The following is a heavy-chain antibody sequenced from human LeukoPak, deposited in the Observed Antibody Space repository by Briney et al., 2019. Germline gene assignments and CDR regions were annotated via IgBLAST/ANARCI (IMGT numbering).Heavy chain of an antibody. CDR3: AKDVVPVAMLGWFDH. D-gene: IGHD2-2*01. Sequence: PGGSLRLSWTASGFTVSSYAMNWVRQAPGKWLEWVSGIGAVGTFTYYADSVKGRFTISRDNSRNTLYLQMHSMRAEDTAVYYCAKDVVPVAMLGWFDHWGQGTLVTVSS. V-gene: IGHV3-23*01. CDR2: IGAVGTFT. J-gene: IGHJ5*02. CDR1: GFTVSSYA.